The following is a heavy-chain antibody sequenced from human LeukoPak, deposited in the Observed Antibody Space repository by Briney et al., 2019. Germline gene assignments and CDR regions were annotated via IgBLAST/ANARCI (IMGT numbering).Heavy chain of an antibody. CDR1: GGSFSGYY. V-gene: IGHV4-34*01. CDR3: ARGNPRQQLALV. J-gene: IGHJ4*02. CDR2: INHSGST. Sequence: SETLSLTCAVYGGSFSGYYWSWIRQPPGKGLEWIGEINHSGSTNYNPSLKSRVTISVDTSRNQFSLKLSSVTAADTAAYYCARGNPRQQLALVWGQGTLVTVSS. D-gene: IGHD6-13*01.